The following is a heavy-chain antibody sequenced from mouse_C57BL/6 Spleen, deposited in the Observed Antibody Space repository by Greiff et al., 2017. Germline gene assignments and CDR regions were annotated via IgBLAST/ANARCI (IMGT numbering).Heavy chain of an antibody. Sequence: EVQRVESGGGLVQPGGSLKLSCAASGFTFSDYYMYWVRQTPEKRLEWVAYISNGGGSNYYPDTVKGRFTISRDNAKNTLYLQMSRLKSEYTAMYYCARAYYSNTWYFDVWGTGTTVTVSS. D-gene: IGHD2-5*01. J-gene: IGHJ1*03. CDR3: ARAYYSNTWYFDV. CDR1: GFTFSDYY. V-gene: IGHV5-12*01. CDR2: ISNGGGSN.